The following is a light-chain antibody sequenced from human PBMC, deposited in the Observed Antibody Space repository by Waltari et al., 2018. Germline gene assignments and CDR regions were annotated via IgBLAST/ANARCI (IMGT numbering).Light chain of an antibody. Sequence: QSALTQPASVSGSPGQSVTIFCAGTSNDVGGYNSVAWYQEHPGPSPRVITYDVSDRPSGVSARFSGSKSGDTASLTISGLQADDEADYYCSSQSSNDVVLFGRGTKLTVL. J-gene: IGLJ2*01. CDR1: SNDVGGYNS. CDR2: DVS. CDR3: SSQSSNDVVL. V-gene: IGLV2-14*01.